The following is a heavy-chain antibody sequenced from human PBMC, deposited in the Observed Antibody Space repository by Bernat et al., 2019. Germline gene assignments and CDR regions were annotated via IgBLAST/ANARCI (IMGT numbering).Heavy chain of an antibody. Sequence: EVQLLESGGGLVQPGGSLRLSCVVSGFTFSNYAMSWVRRAPGKGLEGVSVISGSGGSANYADSVKGRFTISRDNSKNTLFLQMNSLRAEDTAVYYCARGRPDRSPSDLFDYWGQGTLVTVSS. V-gene: IGHV3-23*01. CDR3: ARGRPDRSPSDLFDY. J-gene: IGHJ4*02. D-gene: IGHD1-14*01. CDR2: ISGSGGSA. CDR1: GFTFSNYA.